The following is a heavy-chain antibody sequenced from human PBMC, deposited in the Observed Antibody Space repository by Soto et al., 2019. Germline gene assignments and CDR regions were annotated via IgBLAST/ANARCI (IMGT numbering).Heavy chain of an antibody. CDR1: GGTFSSYT. CDR2: IIPILGIA. CDR3: ARTPYAWFFDY. D-gene: IGHD3-22*01. V-gene: IGHV1-69*02. Sequence: QVQLVQSGAEVKKPGSSVKVSCKASGGTFSSYTISWVRQAPGQGLEWMGRIIPILGIANYAQKFQGSVTITADKSTSTAYMELSSLRSEDTAVYYCARTPYAWFFDYWGQGTLVTVSS. J-gene: IGHJ4*02.